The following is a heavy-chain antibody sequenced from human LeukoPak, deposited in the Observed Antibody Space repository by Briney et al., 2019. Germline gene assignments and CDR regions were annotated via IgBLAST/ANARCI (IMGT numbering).Heavy chain of an antibody. Sequence: GASVKVSCKASGYTFTGYYMHWVRQAPGQGLEWMGWINPNSGGTNYAQKFQGRVTMTRDTSISTAYMELSRLRSDDTAVYYCARDQGELIVATIGVPGYWGQGTLVTVSS. V-gene: IGHV1-2*02. J-gene: IGHJ4*02. CDR3: ARDQGELIVATIGVPGY. D-gene: IGHD5-12*01. CDR1: GYTFTGYY. CDR2: INPNSGGT.